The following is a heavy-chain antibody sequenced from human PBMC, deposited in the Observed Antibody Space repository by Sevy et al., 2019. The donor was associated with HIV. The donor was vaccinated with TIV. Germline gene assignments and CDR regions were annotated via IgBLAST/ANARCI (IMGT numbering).Heavy chain of an antibody. V-gene: IGHV3-30*03. CDR1: GFSFSTHG. Sequence: GGSLRLSCAASGFSFSTHGMHWVRQAPGKGLEWVAVISYDGIKKYYVDSLKGRFTISRDNSKNTLYLQMNSLNTDDTDVYYCARDLGDYNYPPSFYWGQGTLVTVSS. D-gene: IGHD1-1*01. CDR3: ARDLGDYNYPPSFY. CDR2: ISYDGIKK. J-gene: IGHJ4*02.